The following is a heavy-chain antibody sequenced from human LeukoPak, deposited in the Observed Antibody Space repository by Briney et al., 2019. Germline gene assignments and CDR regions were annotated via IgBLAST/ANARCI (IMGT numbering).Heavy chain of an antibody. CDR3: ARDSSTYDSSTLVAY. D-gene: IGHD3-22*01. J-gene: IGHJ4*02. Sequence: GGSLRLSCAASGFTFSSYAMSWVRQAPGKGLEWVSSISSSSSYIYYADSVKGRFTISRDNAKNSLYLQMNSLRAEDTAVYYCARDSSTYDSSTLVAYWGQGTLVSVSS. V-gene: IGHV3-21*01. CDR2: ISSSSSYI. CDR1: GFTFSSYA.